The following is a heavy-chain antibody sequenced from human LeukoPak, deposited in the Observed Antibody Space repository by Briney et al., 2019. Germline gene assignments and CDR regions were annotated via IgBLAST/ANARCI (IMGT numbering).Heavy chain of an antibody. CDR3: ARGLGRAYHYYCMDV. CDR2: INRGISTV. CDR1: GFTFSSYE. Sequence: GGSLRLSCAASGFTFSSYEMNWLRQAPGLGRVGVSYINRGISTVEYADSVRGRFTISRGNAKNSLYLQMNSLRAEDTAVYYCARGLGRAYHYYCMDVWGKGTMVTVSS. V-gene: IGHV3-48*03. J-gene: IGHJ6*03. D-gene: IGHD1-1*01.